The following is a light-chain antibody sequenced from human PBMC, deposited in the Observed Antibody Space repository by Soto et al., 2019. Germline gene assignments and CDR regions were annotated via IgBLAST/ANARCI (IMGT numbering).Light chain of an antibody. Sequence: QSALTQPASVSGSPGQSITISCTGTSSDVGAYNYVSWYQHHPGKVPKLLIYDVSKRPSGVPDRFSGSKSGKTASMTISGLQAEDEADYYCCSYAGSYVFGTGTKLTVL. CDR3: CSYAGSYV. J-gene: IGLJ1*01. CDR2: DVS. V-gene: IGLV2-11*01. CDR1: SSDVGAYNY.